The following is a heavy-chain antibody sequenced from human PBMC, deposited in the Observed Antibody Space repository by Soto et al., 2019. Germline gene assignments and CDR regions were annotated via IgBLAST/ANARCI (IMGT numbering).Heavy chain of an antibody. D-gene: IGHD2-15*01. Sequence: SQTLSLTCVISGGSVSTNSATWNWIRQSPSRGLEWLGRTYLRSKWYNEYAVSVKSRIAIRPDTSTNLFSLQLSSVTPEDTAVYCCARVAVAFNAWDLWGQGRVVTVSS. CDR3: ARVAVAFNAWDL. V-gene: IGHV6-1*01. J-gene: IGHJ3*01. CDR2: TYLRSKWYN. CDR1: GGSVSTNSAT.